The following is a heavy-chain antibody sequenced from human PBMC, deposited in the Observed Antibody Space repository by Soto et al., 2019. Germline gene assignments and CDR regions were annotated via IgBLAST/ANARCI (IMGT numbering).Heavy chain of an antibody. V-gene: IGHV3-33*01. J-gene: IGHJ4*02. Sequence: QVQLVESGGGVVQPGRSLRLSCAASGFTFSSYGMHWVRQAPGKGLEWVAVIWYDGSNKYYADSVKGRFTISRDNSMHTLYLQMNSLRAEDTAVYYLARDSLSGSYYLDYWGQGTLVTVSS. CDR1: GFTFSSYG. D-gene: IGHD1-26*01. CDR3: ARDSLSGSYYLDY. CDR2: IWYDGSNK.